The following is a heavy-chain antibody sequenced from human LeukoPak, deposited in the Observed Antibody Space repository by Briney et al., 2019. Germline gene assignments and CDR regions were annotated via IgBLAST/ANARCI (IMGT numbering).Heavy chain of an antibody. D-gene: IGHD3-10*01. CDR2: VWFDGSNK. J-gene: IGHJ4*02. V-gene: IGHV3-33*01. CDR1: GFTFSSNG. Sequence: GRSLRLSCAASGFTFSSNGMHWVRKAPGKGLEWVAFVWFDGSNKYYADSVKGRLTISRDNSKNTLYLQMNSLRAEDTAVYYCAREYGSVLGDYWGQGTLVTVSS. CDR3: AREYGSVLGDY.